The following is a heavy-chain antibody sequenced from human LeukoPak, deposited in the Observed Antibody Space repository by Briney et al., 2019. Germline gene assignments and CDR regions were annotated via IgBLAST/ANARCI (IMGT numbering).Heavy chain of an antibody. CDR3: AKEPHGYNGMDV. J-gene: IGHJ6*04. CDR1: EFTFSSYA. CDR2: ISGSGGST. D-gene: IGHD3-22*01. Sequence: GGSLRLSCAASEFTFSSYAMSWVRQAPGRGLEWVSAISGSGGSTYYADSVKGRFTISRDNSKNTLYLQMNSLRAEDTAVYYRAKEPHGYNGMDVWGKGTTVTVSS. V-gene: IGHV3-23*01.